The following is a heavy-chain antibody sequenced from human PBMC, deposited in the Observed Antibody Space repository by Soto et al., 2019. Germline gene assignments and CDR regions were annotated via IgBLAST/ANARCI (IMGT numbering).Heavy chain of an antibody. J-gene: IGHJ4*02. CDR2: IYYSGST. CDR1: GGSISSYY. Sequence: PSETLSLTCTVSGGSISSYYWSWIRQPPGKGLEWIGYIYYSGSTNYNPSLKSRVTISVDTSKNQFSLKLSSVTAADTAVYYCARDHHDTAETIDYWGQGTLVTVS. D-gene: IGHD5-18*01. V-gene: IGHV4-59*01. CDR3: ARDHHDTAETIDY.